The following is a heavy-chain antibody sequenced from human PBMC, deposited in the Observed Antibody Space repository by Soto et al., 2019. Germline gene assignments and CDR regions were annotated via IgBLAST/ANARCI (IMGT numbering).Heavy chain of an antibody. Sequence: SETLSLTCTVSGGSMRSYYWSWIRQPPGKGLEWIGYIDYSGSANYNPSLKSRVTISIDTSKKQFFLKLSSVAAADTAVYYCARGIFYAFDIWGQGTMVTVSS. V-gene: IGHV4-59*12. J-gene: IGHJ3*02. CDR1: GGSMRSYY. D-gene: IGHD3-9*01. CDR2: IDYSGSA. CDR3: ARGIFYAFDI.